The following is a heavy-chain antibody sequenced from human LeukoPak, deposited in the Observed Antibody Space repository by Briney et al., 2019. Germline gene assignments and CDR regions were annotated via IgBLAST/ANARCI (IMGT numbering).Heavy chain of an antibody. J-gene: IGHJ5*02. CDR2: INPSGGST. CDR3: ASPYYDFWSGYGDNWFDP. D-gene: IGHD3-3*01. Sequence: ASVKVSCKASGYTFTSYYMHWVRQAPGQGLEWMGIINPSGGSTSYAQKFQGRVTMTRDTSISTAYMELSRLRSDDTAVYYCASPYYDFWSGYGDNWFDPWGQGTLVTVSS. V-gene: IGHV1-46*01. CDR1: GYTFTSYY.